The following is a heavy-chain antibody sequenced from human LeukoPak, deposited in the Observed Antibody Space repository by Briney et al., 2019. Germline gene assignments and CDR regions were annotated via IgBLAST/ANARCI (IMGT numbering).Heavy chain of an antibody. J-gene: IGHJ4*03. Sequence: PSETLSLTCAVYGGSFSTYYWSWIRQSPGKGLEWIAEINHRGDTNYNPSVKSRVTISVDTSKSQFSLKVSSLTAADMAVYYCARGPTISETGYFDYWGQGTLVTVSS. CDR3: ARGPTISETGYFDY. V-gene: IGHV4-34*01. CDR2: INHRGDT. CDR1: GGSFSTYY. D-gene: IGHD1-1*01.